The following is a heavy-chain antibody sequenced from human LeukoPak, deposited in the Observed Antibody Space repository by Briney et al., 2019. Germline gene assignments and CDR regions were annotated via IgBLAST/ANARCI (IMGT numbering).Heavy chain of an antibody. D-gene: IGHD6-19*01. Sequence: GGSLRLSCAASGFTLSTYWMTWVRQAPGKGLEWVANIKQDGSEKYYVDSVKGRFTISRDNAKKLLYLQMNSLKVEDTAVYYCARDRGSSGRLGRFDNWGQGTLVTVSP. CDR3: ARDRGSSGRLGRFDN. CDR1: GFTLSTYW. V-gene: IGHV3-7*01. J-gene: IGHJ4*02. CDR2: IKQDGSEK.